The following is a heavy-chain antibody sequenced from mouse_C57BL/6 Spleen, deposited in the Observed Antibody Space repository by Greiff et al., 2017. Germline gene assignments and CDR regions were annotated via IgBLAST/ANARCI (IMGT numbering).Heavy chain of an antibody. Sequence: ESGPGLVKPSQSLSLTCSVTGYSITSGYYWNLIRQLPGNKPECMVYISNDGSNNSNPSLKKRISLTLDTSKNQYFLKVNAVATEDTATYYCARGEPAWFAYWGQGTLVTVSA. CDR3: ARGEPAWFAY. D-gene: IGHD6-1*01. J-gene: IGHJ3*01. CDR1: GYSITSGYY. CDR2: ISNDGSN. V-gene: IGHV3-6*01.